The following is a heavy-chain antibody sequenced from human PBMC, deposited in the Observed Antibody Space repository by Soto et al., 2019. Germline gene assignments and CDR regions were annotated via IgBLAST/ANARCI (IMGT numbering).Heavy chain of an antibody. J-gene: IGHJ6*02. CDR3: ARVVRYFDTPYGMDV. CDR2: INGDGSST. Sequence: GGSLRLSCAASGFTFSSYWMHWLRQTPRKGLVWVSRINGDGSSTTYADSVKGRFIISRDNSKNTLFLQMNSLRAEDTAEYYCARVVRYFDTPYGMDVWGQGTTVTVS. D-gene: IGHD3-9*01. V-gene: IGHV3-74*01. CDR1: GFTFSSYW.